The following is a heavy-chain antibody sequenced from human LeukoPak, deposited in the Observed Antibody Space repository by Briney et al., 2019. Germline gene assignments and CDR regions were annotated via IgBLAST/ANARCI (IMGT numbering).Heavy chain of an antibody. CDR2: ISAYNGNT. CDR1: GYTFTSYG. Sequence: ASVKVSCKASGYTFTSYGISWVRQAPGQGLEWVGWISAYNGNTNYAQKVQGRVTMTTDTSTNTAYMELRSLRSDDTAAYYCARDCGTTICYALYWGQGTLVTVSS. J-gene: IGHJ4*02. V-gene: IGHV1-18*01. D-gene: IGHD2-2*01. CDR3: ARDCGTTICYALY.